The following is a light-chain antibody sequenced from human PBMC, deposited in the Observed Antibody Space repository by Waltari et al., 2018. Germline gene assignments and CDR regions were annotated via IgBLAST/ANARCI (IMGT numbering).Light chain of an antibody. CDR3: QQSYRTPPLT. CDR2: ATS. J-gene: IGKJ4*01. Sequence: DIQMTQSPSSLSASVGDIVTITCRASQSISGYLNWYQQKPGKAPKVLIYATSSLQSGVPSRFSGSGSGTDFTLTITSLQPEDFATDYCQQSYRTPPLTFGGGTKVEIK. CDR1: QSISGY. V-gene: IGKV1-39*01.